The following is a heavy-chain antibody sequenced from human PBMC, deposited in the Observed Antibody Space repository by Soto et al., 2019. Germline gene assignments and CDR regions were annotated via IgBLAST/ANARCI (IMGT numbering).Heavy chain of an antibody. V-gene: IGHV4-34*01. CDR2: INHSGST. Sequence: SETLSLTCAVYGGSFSGYYWSWIRQPPGKGLEWIGEINHSGSTNYNPSLKSRVTISVDTPKNQFSLKLSSVTAADTAVYYCARGNDYGDYVSWFDPWGQGTLVTVSS. CDR3: ARGNDYGDYVSWFDP. J-gene: IGHJ5*02. D-gene: IGHD4-17*01. CDR1: GGSFSGYY.